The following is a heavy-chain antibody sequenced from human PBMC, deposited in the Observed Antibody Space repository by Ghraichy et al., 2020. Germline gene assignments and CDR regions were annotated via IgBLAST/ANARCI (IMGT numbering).Heavy chain of an antibody. V-gene: IGHV2-5*02. D-gene: IGHD3-22*01. CDR3: AHRAFYYDSSGWDNDAFDV. CDR1: GFSLSTSGVG. CDR2: IYWDDDK. Sequence: SGPTLVKPTQTLTLTCTFSGFSLSTSGVGVGWIRQPPGKALEWLALIYWDDDKRYSPSLMSRLTITKATSKNQVVLTMSNMDPVDTATYYCAHRAFYYDSSGWDNDAFDVWGQGTMVTVSS. J-gene: IGHJ3*01.